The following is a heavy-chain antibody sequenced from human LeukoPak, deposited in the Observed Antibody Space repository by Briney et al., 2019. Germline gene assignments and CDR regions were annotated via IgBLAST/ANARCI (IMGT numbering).Heavy chain of an antibody. CDR2: ISYDGSNK. V-gene: IGHV3-30*03. CDR1: GFTFSSYG. J-gene: IGHJ4*02. CDR3: ARPASMMVVDYFDC. D-gene: IGHD3-22*01. Sequence: PGGSLRLSCAASGFTFSSYGMHWVRQAPGKGLEWVAVISYDGSNKYYADSVKGRFTISRDNSKNTLYLQMNSLRAEDTAVYYCARPASMMVVDYFDCWGQGTLVTVSS.